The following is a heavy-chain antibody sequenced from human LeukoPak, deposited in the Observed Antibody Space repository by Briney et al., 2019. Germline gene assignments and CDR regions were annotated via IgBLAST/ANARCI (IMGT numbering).Heavy chain of an antibody. CDR3: ARDQRVHYGGNSEWFDY. CDR1: GFTFSSYS. J-gene: IGHJ4*02. CDR2: ISGSSSYI. D-gene: IGHD4-23*01. V-gene: IGHV3-21*01. Sequence: PGGSLRLSCAASGFTFSSYSMNWVRQAPGKGLEWVSSISGSSSYIYYADSVKGRFTISRDNAKNSLYLQMNSLRAEDTAVYYCARDQRVHYGGNSEWFDYWGQGTLVTVSS.